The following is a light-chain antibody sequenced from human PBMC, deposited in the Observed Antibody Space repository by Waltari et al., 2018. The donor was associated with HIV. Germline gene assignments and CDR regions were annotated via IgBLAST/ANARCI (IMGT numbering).Light chain of an antibody. Sequence: QSVLTQPPSASETPGQRVTISCSGSSSNIGSNYVYWYQQLPGTAPKLLIYRNNQWPSGVPDRFSGSKSGTSASLAISGLRSEDEADYYCAAWGDSLTSYVFGTGTKVTVL. CDR2: RNN. CDR3: AAWGDSLTSYV. J-gene: IGLJ1*01. V-gene: IGLV1-47*01. CDR1: SSNIGSNY.